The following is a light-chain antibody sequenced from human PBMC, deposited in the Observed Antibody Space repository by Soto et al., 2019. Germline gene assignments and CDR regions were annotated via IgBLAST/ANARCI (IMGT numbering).Light chain of an antibody. J-gene: IGKJ1*01. CDR2: WAS. CDR1: QSVLYSSNNKNY. CDR3: QQYFSFPWR. V-gene: IGKV4-1*01. Sequence: DIVMTQSPDSLAVSLGERATINCKSSQSVLYSSNNKNYLAWYQQRPGQPPNLLIYWASTRESGVPDRFSGSGSGTDFTLPISSLQAEDVAIYYCQQYFSFPWRFGQGTKVEIK.